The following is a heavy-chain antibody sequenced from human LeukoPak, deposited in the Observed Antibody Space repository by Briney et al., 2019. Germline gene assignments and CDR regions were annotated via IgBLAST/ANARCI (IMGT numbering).Heavy chain of an antibody. J-gene: IGHJ2*01. CDR1: GFTLSGAA. D-gene: IGHD6-19*01. Sequence: GGSLRLSCAASGFTLSGAAMHWVRQASGKGLEWLGRIRSKADSYTTAYAASVKGRFTVSRDDSKNTAYLQMNSLKTEDTAVYYCRAAVAGDYFDLWGRGTLDTVSS. CDR3: RAAVAGDYFDL. V-gene: IGHV3-73*01. CDR2: IRSKADSYTT.